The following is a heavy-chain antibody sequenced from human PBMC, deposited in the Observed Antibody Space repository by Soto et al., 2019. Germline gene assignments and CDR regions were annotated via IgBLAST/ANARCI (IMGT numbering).Heavy chain of an antibody. CDR2: VGAYNRNT. D-gene: IGHD3-22*01. Sequence: ASVKVSCKASGYTFSNYGITWVRQAPGQGLEWMGWVGAYNRNTNYAQKFEDRVTMTTDTSTGTAYMELMSLRSDDTAVYYCARPTYYYDSSGPPAYWGQGTLVTVSS. CDR3: ARPTYYYDSSGPPAY. V-gene: IGHV1-18*04. CDR1: GYTFSNYG. J-gene: IGHJ4*02.